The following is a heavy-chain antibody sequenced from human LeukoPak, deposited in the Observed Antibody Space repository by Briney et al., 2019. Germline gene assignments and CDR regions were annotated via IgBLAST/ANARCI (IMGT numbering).Heavy chain of an antibody. Sequence: PGGSLRLSCAASGFTFSGYGVHWVRQPPGKGLEWVAFIRYDGINKYYADSVKGRFTISRDNSKNTLYLQMNSLRAEDTAVYYCARVVRYDNSGQNAFDIWGQGTMVTVSS. V-gene: IGHV3-30*02. J-gene: IGHJ3*02. D-gene: IGHD3-22*01. CDR1: GFTFSGYG. CDR3: ARVVRYDNSGQNAFDI. CDR2: IRYDGINK.